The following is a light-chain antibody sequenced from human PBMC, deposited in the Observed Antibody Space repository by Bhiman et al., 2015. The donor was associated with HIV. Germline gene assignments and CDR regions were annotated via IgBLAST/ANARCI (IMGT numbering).Light chain of an antibody. Sequence: QSALTQPASVSGSPGQSITISCTGTSSDVGSYNLVSWYQQYPGKAPKLMIYEVNKRPSGIPDRFSGSKSGTSATLGITGLQTGDEADYYCGTWDSSLSAVVFGGGTKLTVL. CDR3: GTWDSSLSAVV. V-gene: IGLV2-14*02. CDR2: EVN. J-gene: IGLJ2*01. CDR1: SSDVGSYNL.